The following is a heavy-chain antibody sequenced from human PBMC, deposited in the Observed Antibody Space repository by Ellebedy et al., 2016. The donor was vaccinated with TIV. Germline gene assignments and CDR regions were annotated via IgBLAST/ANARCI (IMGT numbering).Heavy chain of an antibody. CDR1: GFTFSSFS. Sequence: PGGSLRLSCSASGFTFSSFSMNWVRQAPGKGLEWVSYIPRDSDAMSYADSVKGRFTISRDNAKNSLYLQMNSLRDADTAVYYCVRDLHWAFDIWGQGTVVTASS. CDR2: IPRDSDAM. J-gene: IGHJ3*02. V-gene: IGHV3-48*02. D-gene: IGHD1-1*01. CDR3: VRDLHWAFDI.